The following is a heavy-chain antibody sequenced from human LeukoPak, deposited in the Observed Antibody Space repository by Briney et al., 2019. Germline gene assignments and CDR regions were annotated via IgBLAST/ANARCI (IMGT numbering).Heavy chain of an antibody. D-gene: IGHD6-25*01. V-gene: IGHV3-66*02. CDR3: VRDRAATQAWAELDL. CDR1: GASVTDTL. Sequence: GGSLTLTCTLSGASVTDTLIDWVRQALGKGPEWVALIYIDGRTVYTDSVKGRFTISRDNSKNMVYLQMNSLRSEDSALYYCVRDRAATQAWAELDLWGQGTLVTVSS. J-gene: IGHJ5*02. CDR2: IYIDGRT.